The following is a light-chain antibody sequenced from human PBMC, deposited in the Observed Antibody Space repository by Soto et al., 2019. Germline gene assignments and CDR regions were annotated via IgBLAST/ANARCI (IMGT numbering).Light chain of an antibody. V-gene: IGKV1-5*01. Sequence: DIQMTQSPSTLSASVGDRVTITCRPNESISKWLAWYQQRPGQAPQLLIHDASSLEPGVPSRFSGSGSGTDFTLTITSLEPEDFATYYCQQFKNYVTFGQGTRLEIK. CDR3: QQFKNYVT. CDR1: ESISKW. CDR2: DAS. J-gene: IGKJ5*01.